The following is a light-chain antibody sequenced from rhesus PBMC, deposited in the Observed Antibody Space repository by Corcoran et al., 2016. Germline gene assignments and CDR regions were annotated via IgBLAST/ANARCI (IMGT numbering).Light chain of an antibody. CDR2: YVS. CDR1: QSVSSY. CDR3: YQHSSGYT. V-gene: IGKV3-10*01. J-gene: IGKJ3*01. Sequence: QVILTQSPATLSLSPGERATLSCRASQSVSSYLAWYHQKPGQAPRLRIYYVSSRATGIPDRFSGSGSGTDFTLTNSSLEPEDVGVYHCYQHSSGYTFGPGTKLDIK.